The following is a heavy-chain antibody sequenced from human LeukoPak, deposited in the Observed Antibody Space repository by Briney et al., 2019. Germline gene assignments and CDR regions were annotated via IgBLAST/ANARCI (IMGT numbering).Heavy chain of an antibody. Sequence: PGGSLRLSCAASGFTFSSFSMNWVRQAPGKGLEWVSYIRTSGTNTDYTGSVKGRFTISRDNAKNSLYLQMNSLRAEDTALYYCAKDAYNGYLDVWGQGTTVTVSS. V-gene: IGHV3-48*04. D-gene: IGHD5-12*01. CDR1: GFTFSSFS. CDR3: AKDAYNGYLDV. J-gene: IGHJ6*02. CDR2: IRTSGTNT.